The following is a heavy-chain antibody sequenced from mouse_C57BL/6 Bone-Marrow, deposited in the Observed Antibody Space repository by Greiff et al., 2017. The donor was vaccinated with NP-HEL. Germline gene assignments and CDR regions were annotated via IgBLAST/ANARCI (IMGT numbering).Heavy chain of an antibody. CDR1: GFTFSDYY. V-gene: IGHV5-12*01. D-gene: IGHD4-1*01. CDR3: ASLTGTGAMDY. Sequence: EVHLVESGGGLVQPGGSLKLSCAASGFTFSDYYMYWVRQTPEKRLEWVAYISNGGGSPYYPDTVKGRFTLSRDNAKNTLYLQMSRLKSEDTAMYYCASLTGTGAMDYWGQGTSVTVSS. CDR2: ISNGGGSP. J-gene: IGHJ4*01.